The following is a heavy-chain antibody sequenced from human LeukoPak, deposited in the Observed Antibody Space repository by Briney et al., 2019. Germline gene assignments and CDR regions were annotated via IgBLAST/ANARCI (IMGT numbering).Heavy chain of an antibody. D-gene: IGHD6-13*01. J-gene: IGHJ4*02. CDR1: GFTFSTYA. Sequence: GGSLRLSCAASGFTFSTYAMSWVRQAPGKGLEWVSAISVHGDDTYYTDSVKGRFTISRDNSKNTFYLQMNSLRAEDTAVYYCTKDLGVAAVGTVYWGQGTLVTVSS. V-gene: IGHV3-23*01. CDR3: TKDLGVAAVGTVY. CDR2: ISVHGDDT.